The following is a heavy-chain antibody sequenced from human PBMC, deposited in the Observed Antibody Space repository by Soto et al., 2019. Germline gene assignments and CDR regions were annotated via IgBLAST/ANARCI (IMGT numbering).Heavy chain of an antibody. J-gene: IGHJ6*02. CDR3: AKSFVVVTAIRGRAFYYYGMDV. D-gene: IGHD2-21*02. CDR2: ISYDGSSK. Sequence: GGSLRLSCAASGFTFSSYGMHWVRQAPGKGLEWVAVISYDGSSKYYADSVKGRFTISRDNSKNTLYLQMNSLRAEDTAVYYCAKSFVVVTAIRGRAFYYYGMDVWGQGTTVTVSS. V-gene: IGHV3-30*18. CDR1: GFTFSSYG.